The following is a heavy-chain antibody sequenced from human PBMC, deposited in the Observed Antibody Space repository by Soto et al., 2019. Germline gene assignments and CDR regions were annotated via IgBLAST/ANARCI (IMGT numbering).Heavy chain of an antibody. D-gene: IGHD3-16*02. J-gene: IGHJ4*02. CDR2: IYYSGST. CDR3: ARQGYVWGSYRPIDY. V-gene: IGHV4-39*01. Sequence: PSETLSLTCTVSGGSISSSSYYWGWIRQPPGEGLEWIGSIYYSGSTYYNPSLKSRVTISVDTSKNQFSLKLSSVTAADTAVYYCARQGYVWGSYRPIDYWGQGTLVTVSS. CDR1: GGSISSSSYY.